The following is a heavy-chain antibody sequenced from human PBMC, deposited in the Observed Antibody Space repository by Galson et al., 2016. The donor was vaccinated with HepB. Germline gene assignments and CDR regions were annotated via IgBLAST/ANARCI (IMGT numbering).Heavy chain of an antibody. D-gene: IGHD1-26*01. V-gene: IGHV3-53*01. CDR1: GFTVRSNY. J-gene: IGHJ6*02. CDR2: IHSGGAT. Sequence: SLRLSCAASGFTVRSNYMHWVRQAPGKGLEWVSVIHSGGATYYAGSAVGRFSISRDNSKNTMDLHMSGLRAEDTAVYYCARSLGSTTNYGLDVWGQGTAVSVS. CDR3: ARSLGSTTNYGLDV.